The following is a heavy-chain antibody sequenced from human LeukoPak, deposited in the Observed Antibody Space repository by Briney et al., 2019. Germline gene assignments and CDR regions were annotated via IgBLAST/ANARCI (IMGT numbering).Heavy chain of an antibody. CDR2: IKQDGSEN. CDR3: ARGVIIPGGRFDY. CDR1: GFTFSAYY. V-gene: IGHV3-7*03. Sequence: AESLRLSCSASGFTFSAYYLTWVRQAPGKGLEWVANIKQDGSENYYLASVKGRFPISGANAKNPLYLEMNGLRAEDTAVYYCARGVIIPGGRFDYVGQGTLVTVSS. D-gene: IGHD3-3*01. J-gene: IGHJ4*02.